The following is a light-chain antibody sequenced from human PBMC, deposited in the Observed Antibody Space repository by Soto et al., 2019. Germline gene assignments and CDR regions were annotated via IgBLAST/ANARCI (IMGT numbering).Light chain of an antibody. J-gene: IGKJ2*01. CDR3: QQYGSSLYT. CDR1: QSVSSSY. Sequence: EIVLTQSPGTLSLSPGEGATLSCRASQSVSSSYLAWYQQKPGQAPRLLIYGASNRATGIPDRFSGSGSGTAFTLTISRLEPEDFAVYYCQQYGSSLYTFGQGTKLEIK. CDR2: GAS. V-gene: IGKV3-20*01.